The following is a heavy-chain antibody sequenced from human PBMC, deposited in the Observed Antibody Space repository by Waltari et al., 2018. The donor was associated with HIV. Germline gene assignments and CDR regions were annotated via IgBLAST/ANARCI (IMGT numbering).Heavy chain of an antibody. Sequence: VQLVQSGAEVQKPGDSVKVSCKASGYPFDGYGISWVRQAPGQGLEWMGWINCYNGDTNFAQNFQGRVTMTTDKSTATAYMDLRSLRSDDTAVYYCARDRSNSDYWGQGTLVTVSS. CDR1: GYPFDGYG. D-gene: IGHD1-26*01. CDR3: ARDRSNSDY. J-gene: IGHJ4*02. V-gene: IGHV1-18*01. CDR2: INCYNGDT.